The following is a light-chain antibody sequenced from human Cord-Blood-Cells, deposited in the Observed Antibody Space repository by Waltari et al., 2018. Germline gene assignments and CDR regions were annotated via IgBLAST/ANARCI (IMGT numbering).Light chain of an antibody. CDR1: QSVSSSY. CDR3: QQYGSSPMYT. CDR2: GAS. J-gene: IGKJ2*01. Sequence: EIVLTQSPGTLSLSPGERATLSCRASQSVSSSYLAWYQQKPGQAPRLLIYGASRRATGIPDRFSGGGSGTDFTLTISRLEPEDFAVYYCQQYGSSPMYTFGQGTKLEIK. V-gene: IGKV3-20*01.